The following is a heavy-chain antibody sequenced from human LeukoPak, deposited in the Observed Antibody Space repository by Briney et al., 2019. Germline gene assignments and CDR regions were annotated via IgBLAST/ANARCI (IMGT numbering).Heavy chain of an antibody. CDR3: ARVRGGGGYGIVVVVAAINLDFDY. V-gene: IGHV1-18*01. D-gene: IGHD2-15*01. Sequence: ASVKVSCKASGYTFTSYGISWVRQAPGQGLEWMGWISAYNGNTNYAQKLQGRVTMTTDTSTSTAYMELRSLRSDDTAVYYCARVRGGGGYGIVVVVAAINLDFDYWGQGTPVTVSS. CDR2: ISAYNGNT. CDR1: GYTFTSYG. J-gene: IGHJ4*02.